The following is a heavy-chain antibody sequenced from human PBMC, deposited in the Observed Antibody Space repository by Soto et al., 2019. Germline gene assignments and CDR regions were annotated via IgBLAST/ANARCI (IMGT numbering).Heavy chain of an antibody. CDR1: GFTVSSNY. V-gene: IGHV3-66*01. D-gene: IGHD6-19*01. J-gene: IGHJ4*02. CDR3: ARGGSCWYEDLFYFDY. CDR2: IYSGGST. Sequence: EVQLVESGGGLVQPGGSLRLSCAASGFTVSSNYMSWVRQAPGKGLEWVSVIYSGGSTYYADSVKGRFTISRDNSKNTLYRQMNSLRAEDTAVYYGARGGSCWYEDLFYFDYWGQGTLVTVSS.